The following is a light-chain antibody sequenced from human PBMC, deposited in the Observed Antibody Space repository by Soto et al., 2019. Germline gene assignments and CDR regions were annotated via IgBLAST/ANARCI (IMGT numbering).Light chain of an antibody. V-gene: IGKV1-8*01. J-gene: IGKJ1*01. CDR3: QQYDNWPT. CDR1: QGISSY. CDR2: AAS. Sequence: AIRMTQSPSSFSASTGDRVTFTCRASQGISSYLAWYQQKPGKAPNLLIYAASTLQSGVPSRFSGSGSGTEFTLTISSLQSEDFAVYYCQQYDNWPTFGQGTKVDIK.